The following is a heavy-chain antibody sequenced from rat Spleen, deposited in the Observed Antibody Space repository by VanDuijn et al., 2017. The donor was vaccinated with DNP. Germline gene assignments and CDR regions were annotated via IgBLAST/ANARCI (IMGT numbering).Heavy chain of an antibody. D-gene: IGHD1-2*01. J-gene: IGHJ4*01. CDR3: TSSSSAMDA. CDR1: GFSLTSNN. Sequence: QVQLKESGPGLVRPSQTLSLTCTVSGFSLTSNNVHWVRQPPGKGLEWVGAISSGGSTYYNSALKSRLSISRDTSKSQVFLKMNSLQTEDTAIYFCTSSSSAMDAWGQGTSVTVSS. CDR2: ISSGGST. V-gene: IGHV2S12*01.